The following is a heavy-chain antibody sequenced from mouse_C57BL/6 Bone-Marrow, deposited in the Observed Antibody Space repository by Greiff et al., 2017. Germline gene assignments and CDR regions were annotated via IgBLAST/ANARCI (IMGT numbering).Heavy chain of an antibody. D-gene: IGHD4-1*01. J-gene: IGHJ3*01. CDR2: IYPGSGNT. CDR1: GYSFTSYY. Sequence: QVQLQQSGPELVKPGASVKISCKASGYSFTSYYIHWVKQRPGQGLEWIGWIYPGSGNTKYNEKFKGKATLTADTSSSTAYMQLSSLTSEDAAVYYCARGEAGREPFAYWGQGTLVTVSA. V-gene: IGHV1-66*01. CDR3: ARGEAGREPFAY.